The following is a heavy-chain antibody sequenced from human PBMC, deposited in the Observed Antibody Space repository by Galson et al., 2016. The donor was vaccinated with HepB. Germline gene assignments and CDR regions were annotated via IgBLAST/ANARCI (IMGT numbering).Heavy chain of an antibody. J-gene: IGHJ4*02. D-gene: IGHD6-19*01. CDR1: EYTFIKYY. V-gene: IGHV1-46*01. CDR2: INPSFETT. Sequence: SVKVSCKAPEYTFIKYYINWVRQAPGQGLEWMGVINPSFETTKYAQRFQGRVTMSRDTSTSTVYMELSSLRSEETAVYFCLVMRGGGCWGQGTLVTVSS. CDR3: LVMRGGGC.